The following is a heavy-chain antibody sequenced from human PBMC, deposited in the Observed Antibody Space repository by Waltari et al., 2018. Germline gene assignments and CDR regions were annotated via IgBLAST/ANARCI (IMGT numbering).Heavy chain of an antibody. Sequence: QVQLVQSGSELKKPGASVKVSCKASGYTFTNYAINWLRQAPGQGLELMGWTNTNAGNPTYVQGLTGRFVFSLDTSVSTAYLQINSLKADDTAVYYCAREVVPAATIVVNWFDPWGQGTLVTVSS. D-gene: IGHD2-2*01. CDR3: AREVVPAATIVVNWFDP. V-gene: IGHV7-4-1*02. CDR2: TNTNAGNP. J-gene: IGHJ5*02. CDR1: GYTFTNYA.